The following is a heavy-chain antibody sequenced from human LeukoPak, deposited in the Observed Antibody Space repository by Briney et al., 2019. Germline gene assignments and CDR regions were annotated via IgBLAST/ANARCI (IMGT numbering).Heavy chain of an antibody. D-gene: IGHD6-19*01. CDR3: ARLYSSGWYAFDY. CDR1: GGTFSSYA. CDR2: IIPIFGTA. Sequence: VASVKVSCKASGGTFSSYAISWVRQAPGQGLEWMGGIIPIFGTANYAQKFQGRVTITTDESTSTAYMELSSLRSEDTAVYYCARLYSSGWYAFDYWGQGTLVTVSS. V-gene: IGHV1-69*05. J-gene: IGHJ4*02.